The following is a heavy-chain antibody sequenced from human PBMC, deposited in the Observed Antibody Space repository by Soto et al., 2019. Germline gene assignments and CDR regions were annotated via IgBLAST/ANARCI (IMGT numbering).Heavy chain of an antibody. D-gene: IGHD6-19*01. CDR3: ARVKWLVLNYYYGMDV. CDR1: GCTFTSYG. V-gene: IGHV1-18*01. CDR2: ISAYNGNT. J-gene: IGHJ6*02. Sequence: ASVKVSCKASGCTFTSYGISWVRQAPGQGLEWMGWISAYNGNTNYAQKLQGRVTMTTDTSTSTAYMELRSLRSDDTAVYYCARVKWLVLNYYYGMDVWGQGTTVTVSS.